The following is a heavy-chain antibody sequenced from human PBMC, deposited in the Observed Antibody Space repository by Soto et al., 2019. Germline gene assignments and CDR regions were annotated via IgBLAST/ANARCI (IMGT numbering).Heavy chain of an antibody. CDR2: ISGSGGST. Sequence: PGGSLRLSCAASGFTFSSYAMSWVRQAPGKGLEWVSAISGSGGSTYYADSVKGRFTISRDNSKNTLYLQMNSLRAEDTAVYYCASTIGISITMVRGVITHFDYWGQGTLVTVSS. CDR1: GFTFSSYA. V-gene: IGHV3-23*01. D-gene: IGHD3-10*01. CDR3: ASTIGISITMVRGVITHFDY. J-gene: IGHJ4*02.